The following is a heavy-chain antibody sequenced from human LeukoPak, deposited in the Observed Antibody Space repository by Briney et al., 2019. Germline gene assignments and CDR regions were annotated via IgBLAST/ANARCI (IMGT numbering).Heavy chain of an antibody. CDR2: IHPDGSIT. CDR1: GFTISNYW. Sequence: GGSLRLSCVGSGFTISNYWMHWVRQAPGTGLVWVSRIHPDGSITTYADSVKGRFTISRDNAENTLYPQMNSLRAEDTAVYYCAPQQTYSPYNWFDPWGQGTLVTVSS. V-gene: IGHV3-74*03. D-gene: IGHD5-12*01. CDR3: APQQTYSPYNWFDP. J-gene: IGHJ5*02.